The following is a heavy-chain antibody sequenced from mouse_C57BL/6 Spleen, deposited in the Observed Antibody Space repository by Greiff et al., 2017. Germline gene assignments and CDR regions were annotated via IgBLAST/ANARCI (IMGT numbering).Heavy chain of an antibody. CDR3: ARWGTAQAPFDY. D-gene: IGHD3-2*02. J-gene: IGHJ2*01. CDR1: GYTFTSYW. V-gene: IGHV1-53*01. CDR2: INPSNGGT. Sequence: QVQLQQPGTELVKPGASVKLSCKASGYTFTSYWMHWVKQRPGQGLEWIGNINPSNGGTNYNEKFKSKATLTVDKSYSTAYMQLSSLTSEDSAVYYCARWGTAQAPFDYWGQGTTLTVSS.